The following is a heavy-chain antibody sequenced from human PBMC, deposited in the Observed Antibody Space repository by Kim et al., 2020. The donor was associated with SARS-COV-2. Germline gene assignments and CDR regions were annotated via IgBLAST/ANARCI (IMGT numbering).Heavy chain of an antibody. D-gene: IGHD1-1*01. CDR3: AKAPGDGYNSYPLDYFDY. CDR1: GFTFGDYA. J-gene: IGHJ4*02. V-gene: IGHV3-9*01. Sequence: GGSLRLSCAASGFTFGDYAMHWVRQAPGKGLEWVSSISWSSGSIDYADSVKGRFTISRDNAKNSLYLQMNSLRAEDTALYYCAKAPGDGYNSYPLDYFDYWGQGTLVTVSS. CDR2: ISWSSGSI.